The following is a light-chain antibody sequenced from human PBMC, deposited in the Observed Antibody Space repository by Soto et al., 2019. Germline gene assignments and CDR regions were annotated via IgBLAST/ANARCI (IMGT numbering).Light chain of an antibody. V-gene: IGKV3D-15*01. J-gene: IGKJ1*01. CDR1: QSVSNN. Sequence: EIVLTQSPGTLSLSPGERATLSCRASQSVSNNYLAWYQQKPGQAPRLHIYGASSRATGIPDRFSGSGSGTEFTLTISSLQSEDFAVYSCQQYNNWPLTFGQGTKVDIK. CDR2: GAS. CDR3: QQYNNWPLT.